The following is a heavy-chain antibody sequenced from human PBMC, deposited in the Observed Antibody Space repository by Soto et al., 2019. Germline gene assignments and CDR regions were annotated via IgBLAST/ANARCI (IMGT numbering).Heavy chain of an antibody. CDR2: IIPMFTTP. D-gene: IGHD4-17*01. CDR3: ARGSLFGDYGDFDF. Sequence: QVQLVQSGAEVKKPGSSVKVSCKVSGGTFSNYAISWVRQAPGHGLEWMGGIIPMFTTPNYAQKFEDRVTITADESTNTAYMGLHSLTSDDTAVYYCARGSLFGDYGDFDFWGQGTLVTVSS. CDR1: GGTFSNYA. J-gene: IGHJ4*02. V-gene: IGHV1-69*01.